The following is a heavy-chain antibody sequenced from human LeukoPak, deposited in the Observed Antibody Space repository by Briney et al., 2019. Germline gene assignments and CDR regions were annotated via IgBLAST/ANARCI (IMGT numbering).Heavy chain of an antibody. CDR1: GFTFDDYA. V-gene: IGHV3-9*01. D-gene: IGHD6-13*01. CDR2: ISWNSGSI. CDR3: AKAHGYSSSWYGS. Sequence: GGSLRLSCAASGFTFDDYAMHWLRQSPGKGLEWVSGISWNSGSIGYADSVKGRFTISRDNAKNSLYLQMNSLRAEDTALYYCAKAHGYSSSWYGSWGQGTLVTVSS. J-gene: IGHJ5*02.